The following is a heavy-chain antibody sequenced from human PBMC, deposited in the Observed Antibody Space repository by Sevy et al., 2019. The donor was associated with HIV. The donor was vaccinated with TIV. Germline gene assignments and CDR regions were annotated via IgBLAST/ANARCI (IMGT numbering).Heavy chain of an antibody. V-gene: IGHV4-59*08. J-gene: IGHJ4*02. CDR1: GGSITSLY. D-gene: IGHD2-21*01. Sequence: SETLSLTCTVSGGSITSLYWNWIRQPPGKGLEWIANIYYNGHINYNPSLKSRVTLSLDTSKNQFSLRLSSVTAADTAMYYCSSVIAWGRRYSWGQGTLVTVSS. CDR3: SSVIAWGRRYS. CDR2: IYYNGHI.